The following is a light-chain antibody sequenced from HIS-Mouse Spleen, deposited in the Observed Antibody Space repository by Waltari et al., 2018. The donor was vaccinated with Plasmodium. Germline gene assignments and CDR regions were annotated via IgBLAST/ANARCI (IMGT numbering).Light chain of an antibody. J-gene: IGKJ2*01. V-gene: IGKV4-1*01. CDR3: QQYYSTPYT. CDR2: WAS. CDR1: QGVLYSSNNKNY. Sequence: DIVMTQSPDSLAVSLGERATINCKSSQGVLYSSNNKNYLAWYQQKPGQPPKLLIYWASTRESGVPDRFSGSGSGTDFTLTISSLQAEDGAVYYCQQYYSTPYTFGQGTKLEIK.